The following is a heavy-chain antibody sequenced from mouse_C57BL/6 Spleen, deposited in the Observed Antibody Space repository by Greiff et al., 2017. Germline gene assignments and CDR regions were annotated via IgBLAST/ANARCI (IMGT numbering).Heavy chain of an antibody. CDR2: INPGSGGT. D-gene: IGHD1-1*01. CDR1: GYAFTNYL. CDR3: ARSYYGSSWNYFDY. Sequence: VQLQQSGAELVRPGTSVKVSCKASGYAFTNYLIEWVKQRPGQGLEWIGVINPGSGGTNYNEKFKGKATLTADKSSSTAYMQLSSLTSEDSAVYFCARSYYGSSWNYFDYWGQGTTLTVSS. J-gene: IGHJ2*01. V-gene: IGHV1-54*01.